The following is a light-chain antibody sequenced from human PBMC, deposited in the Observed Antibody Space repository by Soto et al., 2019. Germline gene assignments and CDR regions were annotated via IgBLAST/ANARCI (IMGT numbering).Light chain of an antibody. J-gene: IGKJ1*01. Sequence: EIVMTQSPATLSVSPGERGTLSCRASQSVNSNLAWYQQKPGQAPRLLIYGASTRATGIPARFSGSGSGTEFTLTISSLQSEDLAIYYCQQYNNWPRTCGQGTKVEVK. CDR3: QQYNNWPRT. CDR2: GAS. V-gene: IGKV3-15*01. CDR1: QSVNSN.